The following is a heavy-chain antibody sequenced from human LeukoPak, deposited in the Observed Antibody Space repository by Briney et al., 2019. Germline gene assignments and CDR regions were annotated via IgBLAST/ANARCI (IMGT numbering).Heavy chain of an antibody. CDR3: ARQVDTMIVVVIGQNWFDP. CDR2: IYYSGST. Sequence: PSETLSLTCTVSGGSISSSSYYWGWIRQPPGKGLEWIGSIYYSGSTYYNPSLKSRVTISVDTSKNQFSLKLSSVTAADTAVYYCARQVDTMIVVVIGQNWFDPWGQGTLVTVSS. J-gene: IGHJ5*02. D-gene: IGHD3-22*01. V-gene: IGHV4-39*01. CDR1: GGSISSSSYY.